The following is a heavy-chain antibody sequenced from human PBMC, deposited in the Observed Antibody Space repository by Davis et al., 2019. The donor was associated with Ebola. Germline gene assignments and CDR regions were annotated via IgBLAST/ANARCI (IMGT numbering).Heavy chain of an antibody. CDR3: ARRADFDY. CDR1: GFTFSSYA. V-gene: IGHV3-30-3*01. J-gene: IGHJ4*02. Sequence: GESLKISCAASGFTFSSYAMHWVRQAPGKGLEWVAVISYDGSNKYYADSVKGRFTISRDNSKNTLYLQMNSLRAEDTAVYYCARRADFDYWGQGTLDTVSS. CDR2: ISYDGSNK.